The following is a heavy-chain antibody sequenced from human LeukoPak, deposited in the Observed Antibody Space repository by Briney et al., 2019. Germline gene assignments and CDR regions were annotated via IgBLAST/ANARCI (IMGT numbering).Heavy chain of an antibody. Sequence: GGSLRLSCAASGFTFSSYAMSWVRQAPGKGLEWVSAISGSGGSTYYADSVKGRFTISRDNSKNTLYLQMNSLRAEDTAVYYCAKFLPTHIVVTNYYFDYWGQGTLVTVSS. CDR3: AKFLPTHIVVTNYYFDY. CDR2: ISGSGGST. D-gene: IGHD2-21*01. CDR1: GFTFSSYA. V-gene: IGHV3-23*01. J-gene: IGHJ4*02.